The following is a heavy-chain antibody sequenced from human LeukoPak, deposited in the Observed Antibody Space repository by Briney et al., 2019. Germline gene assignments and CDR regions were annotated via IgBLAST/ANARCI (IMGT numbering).Heavy chain of an antibody. CDR3: ARAPTAYSSGWYVDY. Sequence: PGGSLRLSCAVSGFTLDDYGVSSVRQAPGKGLEWVPCINWNGGSTGYADSVKGRFTLSRDNDKNSLYLQMNSLRAEDTALYYCARAPTAYSSGWYVDYWGQGTLVTVSS. V-gene: IGHV3-20*04. CDR2: INWNGGST. CDR1: GFTLDDYG. D-gene: IGHD6-19*01. J-gene: IGHJ4*02.